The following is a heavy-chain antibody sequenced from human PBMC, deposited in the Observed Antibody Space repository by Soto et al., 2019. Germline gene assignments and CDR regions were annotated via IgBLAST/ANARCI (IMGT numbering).Heavy chain of an antibody. CDR1: GFTFSNYW. Sequence: LRLSCAASGFTFSNYWMHWVRQVPGKGPVWVSRIDSDGSTTTYADSVKGRFTISRDNAKNTLYLQMTSLRAEDTAVYYCATGRTYYYYGMDVWGQGTTVTVSS. CDR2: IDSDGSTT. J-gene: IGHJ6*02. V-gene: IGHV3-74*01. CDR3: ATGRTYYYYGMDV.